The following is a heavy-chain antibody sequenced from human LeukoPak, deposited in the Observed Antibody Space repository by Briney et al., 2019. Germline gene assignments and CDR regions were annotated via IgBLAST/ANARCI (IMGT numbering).Heavy chain of an antibody. Sequence: ASVKVSCKASGGTFSSYAISWVRQAPGQGLEWMGRIIPIFGTANYAQKFQGRVTITTDESTSTAYMELSSLGSEDTAVYYCARGENYYYYMDVWGKGTTVTVSS. CDR3: ARGENYYYYMDV. CDR2: IIPIFGTA. V-gene: IGHV1-69*05. J-gene: IGHJ6*03. CDR1: GGTFSSYA.